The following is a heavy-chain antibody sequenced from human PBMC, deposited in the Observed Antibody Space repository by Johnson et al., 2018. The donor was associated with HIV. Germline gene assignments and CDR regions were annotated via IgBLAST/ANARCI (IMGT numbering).Heavy chain of an antibody. D-gene: IGHD1-26*01. CDR2: IYSGGST. CDR1: GFTVGTKY. J-gene: IGHJ3*02. V-gene: IGHV3-66*01. Sequence: MLLVESGGGLVQPGGSLRLSCVASGFTVGTKYMSWIRQAPGKGLEWVSVIYSGGSTYYADSVKGRFTISRDNSKNTVYLQMNSLRGEDTAVYYCARDPSPIVGATYAFDIWGQGTMVTVSS. CDR3: ARDPSPIVGATYAFDI.